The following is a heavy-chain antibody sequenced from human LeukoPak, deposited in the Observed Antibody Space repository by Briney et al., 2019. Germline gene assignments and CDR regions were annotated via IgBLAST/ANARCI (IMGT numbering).Heavy chain of an antibody. CDR1: DGSMTNYY. V-gene: IGHV4-59*12. J-gene: IGHJ4*02. CDR2: INHSGST. Sequence: SETLSLTCTVSDGSMTNYYWSWIRQPAGKGLEWIGEINHSGSTNYNPSLKSRVTISVDTSKNQFSLKLSSVTAADTAVYYCARDLGDYLFDYWGQGTLVTVSS. D-gene: IGHD4-17*01. CDR3: ARDLGDYLFDY.